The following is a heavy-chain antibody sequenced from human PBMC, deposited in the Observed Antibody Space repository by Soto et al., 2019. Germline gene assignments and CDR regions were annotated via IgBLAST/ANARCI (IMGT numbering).Heavy chain of an antibody. CDR2: IYSGGYT. V-gene: IGHV3-53*01. CDR1: GFTVSNNY. CDR3: ATVPGGGGY. J-gene: IGHJ4*02. D-gene: IGHD3-10*01. Sequence: EVQLVESGGGLIQPGGSLRLSCAVSGFTVSNNYMSWVRQAPGKGLEGVSVIYSGGYTAYGDSVKGRFTISRDNSKNPLFLKMNTLGADARAFFYGATVPGGGGYWGQGTLVTVSS.